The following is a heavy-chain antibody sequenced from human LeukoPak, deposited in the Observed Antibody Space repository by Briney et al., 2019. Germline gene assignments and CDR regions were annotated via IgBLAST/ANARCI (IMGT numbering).Heavy chain of an antibody. J-gene: IGHJ5*02. CDR3: VRDPSNSGNWFDL. V-gene: IGHV3-74*01. CDR1: GFNLRDYW. D-gene: IGHD4-11*01. Sequence: GGSLRLSCAASGFNLRDYWMRWVRQAPGKGLVWVSRLGTDGTYTNYADSVTGRFTISRDNAKNTLCLQMDSLRAEDTSFYYCVRDPSNSGNWFDLWGQGTLVTVSS. CDR2: LGTDGTYT.